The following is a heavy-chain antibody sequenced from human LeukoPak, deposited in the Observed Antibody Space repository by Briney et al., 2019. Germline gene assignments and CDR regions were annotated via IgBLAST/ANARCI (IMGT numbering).Heavy chain of an antibody. CDR2: IRYDGNNK. D-gene: IGHD6-13*01. CDR1: GFTFSSYG. Sequence: GGSLRLSCAASGFTFSSYGMHWVRQAPGKGLEWVAFIRYDGNNKYHADSVKGRFTISRDNSKNSLYLQMNSLRAEDTAVYYCANIPGYSSSWYGNWGQGTLVTVSS. V-gene: IGHV3-30*02. CDR3: ANIPGYSSSWYGN. J-gene: IGHJ4*02.